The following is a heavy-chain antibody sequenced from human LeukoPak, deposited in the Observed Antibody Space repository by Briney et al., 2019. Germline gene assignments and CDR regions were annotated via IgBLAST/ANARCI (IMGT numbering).Heavy chain of an antibody. CDR3: ARLNSGSYLDDY. CDR2: IYPSGST. J-gene: IGHJ4*02. Sequence: SETLSLTCAVSGYSISSGYYWGWIRQPPGKGLEWIGSIYPSGSTYYNPSLKSRVTISVDTSKNQFSLKLTSVTAADTAVYYCARLNSGSYLDDYCGQGTLVTVSS. V-gene: IGHV4-38-2*01. CDR1: GYSISSGYY. D-gene: IGHD1-26*01.